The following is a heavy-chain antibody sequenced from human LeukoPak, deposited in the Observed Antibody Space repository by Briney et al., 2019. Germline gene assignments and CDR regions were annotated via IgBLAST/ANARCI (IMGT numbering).Heavy chain of an antibody. V-gene: IGHV3-21*01. CDR2: ISSSSSYI. J-gene: IGHJ6*03. Sequence: GGSLRLSCAASGFTFSSYSMNWVRQAPGKGLEWVSSISSSSSYIYYADSVKGRFTISRDNAKNSLYLQMNSLRAEDTAVYYCARDVGPLLWFGELNYYMDVWGKGTTVTVSS. D-gene: IGHD3-10*01. CDR1: GFTFSSYS. CDR3: ARDVGPLLWFGELNYYMDV.